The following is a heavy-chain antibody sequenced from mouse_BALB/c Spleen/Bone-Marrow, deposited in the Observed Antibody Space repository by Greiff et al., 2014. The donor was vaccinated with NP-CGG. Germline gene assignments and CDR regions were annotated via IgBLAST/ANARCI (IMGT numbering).Heavy chain of an antibody. J-gene: IGHJ2*01. V-gene: IGHV1-4*01. Sequence: VKLVESGAELARPGASVKMSCRASGYTFTTYTIHWVRQRPGQGLEWIGYINPSSGYTNYNQKFKDKATLTADKSSSTAYMQLSSLTSEDSAVYYGARRDDGYVVFDYWGQGTTLTVSS. D-gene: IGHD2-3*01. CDR2: INPSSGYT. CDR1: GYTFTTYT. CDR3: ARRDDGYVVFDY.